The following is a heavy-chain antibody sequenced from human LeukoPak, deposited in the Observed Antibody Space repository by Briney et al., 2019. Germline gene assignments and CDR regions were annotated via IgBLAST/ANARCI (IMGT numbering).Heavy chain of an antibody. CDR2: ISSSSSYI. V-gene: IGHV3-21*01. D-gene: IGHD6-6*01. CDR3: ARVRRSSSSDSAFDI. CDR1: GFTFSSYS. J-gene: IGHJ3*02. Sequence: GGSLRLSRAASGFTFSSYSMNWVRQAPGKGLEWVSSISSSSSYIYYADSVKGRFTISRDNAKNSLYLQLNSLRAEDTAVYYCARVRRSSSSDSAFDIWGQGTMVTVSS.